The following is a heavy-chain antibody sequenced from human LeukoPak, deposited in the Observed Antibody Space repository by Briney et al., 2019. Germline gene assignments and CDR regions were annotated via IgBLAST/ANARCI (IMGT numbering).Heavy chain of an antibody. CDR3: ARVKQQRFDY. CDR2: IYYSGST. CDR1: GGSISSSSYY. V-gene: IGHV4-39*07. Sequence: SETLSLTCTVSGGSISSSSYYWGWIRQPPGKGLEWIGSIYYSGSTNYNPSLKSRVTISVDTSKNQFSLKLSSVTAADTAVYYCARVKQQRFDYWGQGTLVTVSS. D-gene: IGHD6-13*01. J-gene: IGHJ4*02.